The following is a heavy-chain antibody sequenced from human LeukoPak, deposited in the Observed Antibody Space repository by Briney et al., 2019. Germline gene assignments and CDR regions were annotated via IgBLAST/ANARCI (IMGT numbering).Heavy chain of an antibody. V-gene: IGHV3-74*01. J-gene: IGHJ4*02. CDR2: INTEGAST. Sequence: GALSLSCPASGFAFSSYWMFWVRQAPGKGLVWVSQINTEGASTTYGDPAKGRFTTSRDNAKNTLYLQMNSLRVEDTAVYYCARGTATTAGIDFWGQGTLVTVSS. CDR1: GFAFSSYW. D-gene: IGHD1/OR15-1a*01. CDR3: ARGTATTAGIDF.